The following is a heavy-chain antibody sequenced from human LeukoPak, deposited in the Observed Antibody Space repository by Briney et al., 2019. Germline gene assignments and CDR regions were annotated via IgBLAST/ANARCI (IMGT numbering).Heavy chain of an antibody. D-gene: IGHD3-3*01. J-gene: IGHJ6*02. CDR2: ISAYNGNT. CDR1: GYTFTSYG. V-gene: IGHV1-18*01. CDR3: ARERVYDFWSGYYPGLGMDV. Sequence: ASVKVSCKASGYTFTSYGISWVRQAPAQGLEWMGWISAYNGNTNYAQKLQGRVTMTTDTSTSTAYMELRSLRSDDTAVYYCARERVYDFWSGYYPGLGMDVWGQGTTVTVSS.